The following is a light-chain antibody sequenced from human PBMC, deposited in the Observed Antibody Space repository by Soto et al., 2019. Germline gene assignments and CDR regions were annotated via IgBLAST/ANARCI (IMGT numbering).Light chain of an antibody. Sequence: EIVLTQSPATLSLSPGERATLSCRASQSVSSVLAWYQQKPGQAPRLLIYGASNRATGIPARFSGSGSGTDFTLTISSLEPEDFAVYYCQERSNWYTFGQGTKLEIK. CDR3: QERSNWYT. CDR1: QSVSSV. CDR2: GAS. V-gene: IGKV3-11*01. J-gene: IGKJ2*01.